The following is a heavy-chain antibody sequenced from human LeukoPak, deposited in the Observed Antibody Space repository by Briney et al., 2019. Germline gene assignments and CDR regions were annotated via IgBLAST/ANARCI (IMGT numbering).Heavy chain of an antibody. D-gene: IGHD6-19*01. CDR1: GYTFTSYG. J-gene: IGHJ5*02. V-gene: IGHV1-18*01. CDR3: ARDSAVENWFDP. CDR2: ISAYNGNT. Sequence: ALVKVSCTASGYTFTSYGISWVRQAPGQGLEWMGWISAYNGNTNYAQKLQGRVTMTTDTSTSTAYMELRSLRSDDTAVYYCARDSAVENWFDPWGQGTLATVSS.